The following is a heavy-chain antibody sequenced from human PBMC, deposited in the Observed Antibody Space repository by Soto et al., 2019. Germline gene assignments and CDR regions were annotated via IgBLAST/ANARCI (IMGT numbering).Heavy chain of an antibody. CDR2: ISYDGSNK. V-gene: IGHV3-30-3*01. CDR1: GFTFSSYA. Sequence: GGSLRLSCAASGFTFSSYAMHWVRQAPGKGLEWVAVISYDGSNKYYADSVKGRFTISRDNSKNTLYLQMNSLRAEDTAVYYCARDYGDYFFGPHGMDVWGQGTTVTVSS. J-gene: IGHJ6*02. CDR3: ARDYGDYFFGPHGMDV. D-gene: IGHD4-17*01.